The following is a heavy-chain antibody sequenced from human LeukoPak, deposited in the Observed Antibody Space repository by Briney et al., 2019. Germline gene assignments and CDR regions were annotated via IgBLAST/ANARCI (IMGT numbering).Heavy chain of an antibody. Sequence: AASVKVSCKASGYTFTGYYMHWVRQAPGQGLEWMRWINPNSGGTNYAQKFQGRVTMTRDTSISTAYMELSRLRSDDTAVYYCARKQWELVFDYWGQGTLVTVSS. D-gene: IGHD1-26*01. J-gene: IGHJ4*02. V-gene: IGHV1-2*02. CDR3: ARKQWELVFDY. CDR1: GYTFTGYY. CDR2: INPNSGGT.